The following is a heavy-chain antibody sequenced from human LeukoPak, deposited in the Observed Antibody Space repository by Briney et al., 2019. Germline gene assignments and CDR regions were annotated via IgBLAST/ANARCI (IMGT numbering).Heavy chain of an antibody. CDR2: ISGSSSYI. D-gene: IGHD1-26*01. Sequence: GGSLRLSCAASESTFSSYSMNWVRQAPGKGLEWVSSISGSSSYIYYADSVKGRFAISRDNAKNSLFLHMNSLRAEDTAVYYCAREGYSGTLDYWGQGTLVTVSS. CDR3: AREGYSGTLDY. V-gene: IGHV3-21*01. CDR1: ESTFSSYS. J-gene: IGHJ4*02.